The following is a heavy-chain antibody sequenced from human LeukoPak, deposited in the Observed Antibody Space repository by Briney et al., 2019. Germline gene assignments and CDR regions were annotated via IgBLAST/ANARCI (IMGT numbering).Heavy chain of an antibody. CDR3: AKLISAPIYCSSTSCYWMDV. Sequence: GGSLRLSCAASGFTFSSYAMSWVRQAPGKGLEWVSAISGSGGSTYYADSVKGRFTISRDNSKNTLYLQMNSLRAVDTAVYYCAKLISAPIYCSSTSCYWMDVWGKGTTVTVSS. CDR2: ISGSGGST. J-gene: IGHJ6*04. D-gene: IGHD2-2*01. V-gene: IGHV3-23*01. CDR1: GFTFSSYA.